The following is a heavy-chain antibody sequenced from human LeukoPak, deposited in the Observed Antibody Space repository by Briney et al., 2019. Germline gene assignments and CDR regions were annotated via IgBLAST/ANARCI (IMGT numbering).Heavy chain of an antibody. D-gene: IGHD3-10*01. J-gene: IGHJ6*03. V-gene: IGHV1-18*01. CDR2: ISAYNGNT. CDR3: ARTECPWFGESLCYMDV. Sequence: GASVKVSCKASGYTFTSYGISWVRQAPGQGLEWMGWISAYNGNTNYAQKLQGRVTMTTDTSTGTAYMELRSLRSDDTAVYYCARTECPWFGESLCYMDVWGKGTTVTISS. CDR1: GYTFTSYG.